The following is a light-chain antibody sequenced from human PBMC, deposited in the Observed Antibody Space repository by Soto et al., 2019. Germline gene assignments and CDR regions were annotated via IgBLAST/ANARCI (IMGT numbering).Light chain of an antibody. CDR3: HQYGSSPWT. Sequence: EIVLTQSPGTLSLSPGERATFSCRASQSVSSSFLTWYQRRPGRPPRLLIYGTSNRATGIPDRFSGSGSGTDFTLTISRLEPEDIAVYYCHQYGSSPWTFGQGTKVDIK. J-gene: IGKJ1*01. V-gene: IGKV3-20*01. CDR2: GTS. CDR1: QSVSSSF.